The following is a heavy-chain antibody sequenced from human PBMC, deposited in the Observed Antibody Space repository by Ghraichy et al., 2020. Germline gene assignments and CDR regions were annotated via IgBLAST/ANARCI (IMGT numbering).Heavy chain of an antibody. V-gene: IGHV1-2*02. CDR3: ARGDFWSGYFFSYYYGMDV. D-gene: IGHD3-3*01. CDR2: INPNSGGT. CDR1: GYTFTGYY. J-gene: IGHJ6*02. Sequence: ASVKVSCKASGYTFTGYYMHWVRQAPGQGLEWMGWINPNSGGTNYAQKFQGRVTMTRDTSISTAYMELSRLRSDDTAVYYCARGDFWSGYFFSYYYGMDVWGQGTTVTVSS.